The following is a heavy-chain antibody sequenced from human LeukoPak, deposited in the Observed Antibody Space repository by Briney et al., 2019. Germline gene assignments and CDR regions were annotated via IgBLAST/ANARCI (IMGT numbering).Heavy chain of an antibody. D-gene: IGHD3-22*01. J-gene: IGHJ4*02. V-gene: IGHV3-48*01. Sequence: PGGSLRLSCAVSGFTFSSYSMNWVRQATGKGLERVSYISSSSSTIHYADSVKGRFTISRDNAKNSLYLQMNRLRAEDTAVYYCARDFHRRLYDSSGYYPYWGQGTLVTVSS. CDR1: GFTFSSYS. CDR3: ARDFHRRLYDSSGYYPY. CDR2: ISSSSSTI.